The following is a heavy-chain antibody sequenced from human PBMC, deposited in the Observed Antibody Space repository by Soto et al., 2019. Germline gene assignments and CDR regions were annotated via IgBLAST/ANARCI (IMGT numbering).Heavy chain of an antibody. V-gene: IGHV3-33*01. CDR1: GFTFSNYA. J-gene: IGHJ4*02. Sequence: QVQLVESGGGVVQPGRSLGLSCTASGFTFSNYAMHWVRQAPGKGLEWVAVVWYDGGNKYYADSVKGRFTISRDNSDNILYLRMNSQRGEDTAVYYCARGGAGRYMYYFDSWGQGTLVTVSS. CDR2: VWYDGGNK. D-gene: IGHD1-26*01. CDR3: ARGGAGRYMYYFDS.